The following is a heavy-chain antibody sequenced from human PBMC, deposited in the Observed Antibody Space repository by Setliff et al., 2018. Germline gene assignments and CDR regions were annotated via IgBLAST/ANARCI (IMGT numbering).Heavy chain of an antibody. V-gene: IGHV3-7*03. Sequence: GGSLRLSCAASGFIFSDFYMSWVRQAPGKGLEWVANIKKDGSEEYYVDSVKGRFTISRDNAKNSVYLQMNSLRAEDRAVYYCARIRLCGGRVICPPGRYVDVWGRGTTVTVSS. D-gene: IGHD2-15*01. CDR2: IKKDGSEE. J-gene: IGHJ6*03. CDR1: GFIFSDFY. CDR3: ARIRLCGGRVICPPGRYVDV.